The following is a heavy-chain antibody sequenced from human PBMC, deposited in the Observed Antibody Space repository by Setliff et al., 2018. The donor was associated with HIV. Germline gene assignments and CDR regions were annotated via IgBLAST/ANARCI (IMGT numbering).Heavy chain of an antibody. CDR2: IYTSGLT. D-gene: IGHD3-10*01. CDR3: ARARYIVIRGDAGMDV. CDR1: GGSINSGGYY. J-gene: IGHJ6*02. Sequence: TSETLSLTCTVSGGSINSGGYYWVWIRQPALKGLEWIGRIYTSGLTNYNPSLKSRVTISVDTSKNQVSPKLSSVTASDTIVYYCARARYIVIRGDAGMDVWGPGTTVTVSS. V-gene: IGHV4-61*02.